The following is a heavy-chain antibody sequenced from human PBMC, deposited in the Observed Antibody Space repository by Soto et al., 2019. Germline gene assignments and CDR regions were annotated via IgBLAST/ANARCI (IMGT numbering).Heavy chain of an antibody. V-gene: IGHV2-5*02. CDR1: GFSYTTDGMG. D-gene: IGHD6-13*01. CDR3: AHVYWGSSGTRYYFDY. J-gene: IGHJ4*02. CDR2: IYWDGDK. Sequence: QITLKESGPTLVKPTQTLTLTYTFSGFSYTTDGMGVGWIRKPPGKALGWHALIYWDGDKHYSPSLKSRLTNAIDASRSQVDLTLTNMDPAETATYYCAHVYWGSSGTRYYFDYWGQGTLVTVYS.